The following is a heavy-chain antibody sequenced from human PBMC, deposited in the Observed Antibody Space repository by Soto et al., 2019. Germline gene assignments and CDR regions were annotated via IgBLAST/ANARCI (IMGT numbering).Heavy chain of an antibody. D-gene: IGHD4-4*01. CDR1: GGSVSSYC. CDR2: IYYSGST. CDR3: ARHSNRNYGLYYFDY. J-gene: IGHJ4*02. Sequence: SETLSLTCTVFGGSVSSYCWSWIRQSPGKGLEWIGYIYYSGSTKYKPSLMSRVTISVDTSKNQFSLKVSSATAADAAVYYCARHSNRNYGLYYFDYWGLGALVTVSS. V-gene: IGHV4-59*08.